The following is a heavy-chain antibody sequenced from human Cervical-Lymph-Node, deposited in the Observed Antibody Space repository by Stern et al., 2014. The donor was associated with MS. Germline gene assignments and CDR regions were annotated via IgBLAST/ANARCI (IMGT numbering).Heavy chain of an antibody. CDR1: GFTFDDYA. J-gene: IGHJ4*02. CDR3: AKGPQTLSYLFDY. Sequence: EVQLVESGGGLVQPGRSLRLSCAASGFTFDDYAMPWVRQAPGKGLEWVPGISWNSGSIGYADSVKGRFTISRDNAKNSLYLQMNSLRAEDTALYYCAKGPQTLSYLFDYWGQGTLVTVSS. D-gene: IGHD1-26*01. V-gene: IGHV3-9*01. CDR2: ISWNSGSI.